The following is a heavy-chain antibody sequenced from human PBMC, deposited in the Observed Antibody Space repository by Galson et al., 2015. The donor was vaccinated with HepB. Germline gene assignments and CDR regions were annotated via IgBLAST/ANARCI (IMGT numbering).Heavy chain of an antibody. CDR2: IWYDTSYE. V-gene: IGHV3-33*08. CDR3: ARAYCSGDCYDAFDI. Sequence: LRLSCAASGFTFSSFGVHWVRQAPGKGLEWVAVIWYDTSYEFYADSVKGRFTISRDNSKNTLYLQMNSLRAEDTAVYYCARAYCSGDCYDAFDIWGQGTMVTVSS. D-gene: IGHD2-21*02. CDR1: GFTFSSFG. J-gene: IGHJ3*02.